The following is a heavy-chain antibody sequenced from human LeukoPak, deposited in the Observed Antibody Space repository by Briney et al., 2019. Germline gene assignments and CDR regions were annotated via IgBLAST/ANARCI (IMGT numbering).Heavy chain of an antibody. J-gene: IGHJ4*02. CDR1: GYSFTTYW. D-gene: IGHD5-12*01. CDR3: ARRPTTLPFDY. Sequence: GESLKISCKGSGYSFTTYWIGWVRQLPGKGLEWMGIIYPGDSDTRYNPSFQGQVTISADKSITTAYLQWSSLKAPDTAMYYCARRPTTLPFDYWGQGTLVTVSS. CDR2: IYPGDSDT. V-gene: IGHV5-51*01.